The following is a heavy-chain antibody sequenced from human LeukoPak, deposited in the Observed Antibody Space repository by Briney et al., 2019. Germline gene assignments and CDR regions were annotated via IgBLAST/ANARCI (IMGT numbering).Heavy chain of an antibody. D-gene: IGHD3-10*01. CDR1: GGTFSSYA. J-gene: IGHJ6*04. CDR3: ARALGGYYGSGSYYNVNYYGMDV. V-gene: IGHV1-69*13. Sequence: SVKVSCKASGGTFSSYAISWVRQAPGQGPEWMGGIIPIFGTANYAQKFQGRVTITADESTSTAYMELSSLRSEDTAVYYCARALGGYYGSGSYYNVNYYGMDVWGKGTTVTVSS. CDR2: IIPIFGTA.